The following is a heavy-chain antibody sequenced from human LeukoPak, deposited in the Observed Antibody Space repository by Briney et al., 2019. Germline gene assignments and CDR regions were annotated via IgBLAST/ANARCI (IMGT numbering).Heavy chain of an antibody. CDR3: ARRGPHYYDSSGYFDFDY. V-gene: IGHV1-69*13. Sequence: SVKVSCKASGGTFSSYAISWVRQAPGQGLEWMGGIIPIFGTANYVQKFQGRVTITADESTSTAYMELSSLRSEDTAVYYCARRGPHYYDSSGYFDFDYWGQGTLVTVSS. CDR1: GGTFSSYA. D-gene: IGHD3-22*01. CDR2: IIPIFGTA. J-gene: IGHJ4*02.